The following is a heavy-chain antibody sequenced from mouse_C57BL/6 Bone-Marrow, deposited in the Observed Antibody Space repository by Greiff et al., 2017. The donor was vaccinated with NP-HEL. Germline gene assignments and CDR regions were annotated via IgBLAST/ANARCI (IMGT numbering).Heavy chain of an antibody. J-gene: IGHJ4*01. D-gene: IGHD1-1*01. Sequence: VQLQQSGAELVKPGASVKLSCKASGYTFTEYTIHWVKQRSGQGLEWIGWFYPGSGSIKYNEKFKDKATLTADNSSSTVYMELSRLTSEDSAVYFCAHITTVANPMDYWGQGTSVTVSS. CDR1: GYTFTEYT. CDR3: AHITTVANPMDY. CDR2: FYPGSGSI. V-gene: IGHV1-62-2*01.